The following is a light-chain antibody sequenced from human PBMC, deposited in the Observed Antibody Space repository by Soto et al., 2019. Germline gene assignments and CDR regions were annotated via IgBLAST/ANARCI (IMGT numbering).Light chain of an antibody. CDR3: QSYDSSLGQWV. J-gene: IGLJ3*02. CDR2: DNS. V-gene: IGLV1-40*01. Sequence: QSVLTQPPSVSGAPGQRVTISCTGSRSNIGADYDVHWYQQLPGTAPKLLIYDNSYRPSGVPDRFSGSKSGTSASLAIPGLQAEDESDYYGQSYDSSLGQWVFGGGTQLTVL. CDR1: RSNIGADYD.